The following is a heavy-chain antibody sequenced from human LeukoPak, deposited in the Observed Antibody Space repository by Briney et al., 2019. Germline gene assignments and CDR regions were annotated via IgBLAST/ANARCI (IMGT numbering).Heavy chain of an antibody. V-gene: IGHV4-59*01. Sequence: SETLSLTCSVSGGSISDYYWGWIRQPPWRGLEWIGYIYYSGRTNYNPSLKSRVTISIDTSRNQFSLKMSSVTAADTAVYYCARDYGGSGRSGYVSPWGQGTLVTVSS. J-gene: IGHJ5*02. CDR2: IYYSGRT. CDR3: ARDYGGSGRSGYVSP. CDR1: GGSISDYY. D-gene: IGHD5-12*01.